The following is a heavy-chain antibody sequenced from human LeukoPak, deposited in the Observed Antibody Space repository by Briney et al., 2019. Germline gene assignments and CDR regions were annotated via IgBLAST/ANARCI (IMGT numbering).Heavy chain of an antibody. Sequence: PGGSLRLSCAASGFTFSNYGMHWARQVPGKGLEWVALIWYDGSNKYYTDSVKGRLTISRDNSKDTLFLQMNSLRVEDTAVYYCAREGPRGNSQFDYWGQGTLVTVSP. CDR2: IWYDGSNK. CDR1: GFTFSNYG. J-gene: IGHJ4*02. D-gene: IGHD2/OR15-2a*01. CDR3: AREGPRGNSQFDY. V-gene: IGHV3-33*01.